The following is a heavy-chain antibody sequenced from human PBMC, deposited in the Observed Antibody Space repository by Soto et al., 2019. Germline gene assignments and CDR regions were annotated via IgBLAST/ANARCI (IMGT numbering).Heavy chain of an antibody. D-gene: IGHD3-10*01. CDR3: AKDQQGVRGVIIYYYYYGMDV. Sequence: GGSLRLSCAASGFTFSSYAMSWVRQAPGKGLEWVSAISGSGGSTYYADSVKGRFTISRDNSKNTLYLQMNSLRAEDTAVYYCAKDQQGVRGVIIYYYYYGMDVWAQGTTVTVSS. CDR1: GFTFSSYA. V-gene: IGHV3-23*01. J-gene: IGHJ6*02. CDR2: ISGSGGST.